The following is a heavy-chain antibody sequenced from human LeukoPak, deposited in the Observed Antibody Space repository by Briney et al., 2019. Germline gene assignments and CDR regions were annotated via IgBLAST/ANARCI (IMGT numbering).Heavy chain of an antibody. V-gene: IGHV4-59*01. CDR2: IYYSGST. CDR3: ARETAAVQGYFQH. Sequence: SETLSLTCTVSGGSISSYYWSWIRQPPGKGLEWIGYIYYSGSTNYNPSLKSRVTISVGTSKNQISLKLSSVTAADTAVYYCARETAAVQGYFQHWGQGTLVTVSS. J-gene: IGHJ1*01. D-gene: IGHD6-13*01. CDR1: GGSISSYY.